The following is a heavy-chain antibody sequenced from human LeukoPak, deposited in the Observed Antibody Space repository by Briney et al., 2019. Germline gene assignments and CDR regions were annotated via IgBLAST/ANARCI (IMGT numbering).Heavy chain of an antibody. J-gene: IGHJ4*02. Sequence: GGSLRLSCAASGFTFSSYSMNWVRQAPGKGLEWVSSISSSSSYIYYADSVKGRFTISRDNAKNSLYLQMNSLRAEDAAVYYCARDRDCSSTSCYFWLDYWGQGTLVTVSS. V-gene: IGHV3-21*01. D-gene: IGHD2-2*01. CDR3: ARDRDCSSTSCYFWLDY. CDR2: ISSSSSYI. CDR1: GFTFSSYS.